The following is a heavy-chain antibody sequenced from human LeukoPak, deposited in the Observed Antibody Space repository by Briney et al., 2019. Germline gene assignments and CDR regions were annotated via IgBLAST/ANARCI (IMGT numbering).Heavy chain of an antibody. V-gene: IGHV3-66*02. J-gene: IGHJ4*02. D-gene: IGHD6-19*01. CDR2: IYMDGST. CDR3: ATEQWLVFGY. Sequence: PGGSLRLSCAASKFSVSNNYMTWVRQAPGKGLEWVSIIYMDGSTYYADSMKGRFTISRDNPRNTLYLQMNSLRAEDTAVYYCATEQWLVFGYWGQGTLVTVSS. CDR1: KFSVSNNY.